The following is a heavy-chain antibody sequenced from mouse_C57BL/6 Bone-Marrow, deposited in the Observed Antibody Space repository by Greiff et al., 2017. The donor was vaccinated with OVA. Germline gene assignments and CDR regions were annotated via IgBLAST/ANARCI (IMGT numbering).Heavy chain of an antibody. J-gene: IGHJ3*01. Sequence: VQLQQSGAELVKPGASVKLSCKASGYTFTEYTIHWVKQRSGQGLEWIGRFYPGSGSIKYIENFKDKATLTADNSTSTVYMELSRLTSEDSAVYFCARHEEGGVDGPLRGFAYWGQGTLVTVSA. V-gene: IGHV1-62-2*01. CDR3: ARHEEGGVDGPLRGFAY. D-gene: IGHD1-1*01. CDR2: FYPGSGSI. CDR1: GYTFTEYT.